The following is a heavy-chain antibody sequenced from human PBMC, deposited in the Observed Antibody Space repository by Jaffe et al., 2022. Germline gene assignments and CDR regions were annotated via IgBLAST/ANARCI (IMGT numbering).Heavy chain of an antibody. V-gene: IGHV1-69*01. CDR3: ASSWEGELGYCSSTSCYGFPY. CDR2: IIPIFGTA. Sequence: QVQLVQSGAEVKKPGSSVKVSCKASGGTFSSYAISWVRQAPGQGLEWMGGIIPIFGTANYAQKFQGRVTITADESTSTAYMELSSLRSEDTAVYYCASSWEGELGYCSSTSCYGFPYWGQGTLVTVSS. J-gene: IGHJ4*02. CDR1: GGTFSSYA. D-gene: IGHD2-2*01.